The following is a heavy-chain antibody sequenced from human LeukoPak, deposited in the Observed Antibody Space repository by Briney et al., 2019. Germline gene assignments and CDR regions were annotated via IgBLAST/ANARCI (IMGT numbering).Heavy chain of an antibody. J-gene: IGHJ6*02. CDR1: GGSISSGDYY. D-gene: IGHD3-10*01. CDR3: ATSGRFGELLSEGYYGMDV. Sequence: SETLSLTCTVSGGSISSGDYYWSWIRQPPGKGLEWIGYIYYSGSTYYNPSLKSRVTISVDTSKNQFSLKLSSVTAADTAVYYCATSGRFGELLSEGYYGMDVWGQGTTVTVSS. CDR2: IYYSGST. V-gene: IGHV4-30-4*02.